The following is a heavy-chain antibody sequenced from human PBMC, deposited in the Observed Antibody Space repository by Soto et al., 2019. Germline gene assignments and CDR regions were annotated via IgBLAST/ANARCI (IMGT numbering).Heavy chain of an antibody. CDR2: INPSGGST. CDR3: ARDGGFDILTGLYIARYYFDY. V-gene: IGHV1-46*01. Sequence: ASVKVSCKASGYTFTSYYMHWVRQAPGQGLEWMGIINPSGGSTSYAQKFQGRVTMTRDTPTSTAYMELSSLRSEDTAVYYCARDGGFDILTGLYIARYYFDYWGQGTLVTVSS. CDR1: GYTFTSYY. D-gene: IGHD3-9*01. J-gene: IGHJ4*02.